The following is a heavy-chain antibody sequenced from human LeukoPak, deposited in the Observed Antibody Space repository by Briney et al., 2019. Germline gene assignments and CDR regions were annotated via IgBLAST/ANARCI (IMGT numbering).Heavy chain of an antibody. CDR1: GGTFSSYA. Sequence: SVTVSCTASGGTFSSYAISWVRQAPGQGLERMGGIIPIFGTANYAQKFQGRVTITADESTSTAYMELSSLRSEDTAVYYCASPYLNTRIAAADYYFDYWGQGTLVTVSS. D-gene: IGHD6-13*01. V-gene: IGHV1-69*13. J-gene: IGHJ4*02. CDR2: IIPIFGTA. CDR3: ASPYLNTRIAAADYYFDY.